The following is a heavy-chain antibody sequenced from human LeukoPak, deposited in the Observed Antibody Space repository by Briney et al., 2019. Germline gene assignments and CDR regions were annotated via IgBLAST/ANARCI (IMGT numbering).Heavy chain of an antibody. CDR3: ARDSGHYDILTGYYYYYGMDV. Sequence: SETLSLTCTVSGGSISSYYWSWIRQPAGKGLEWIGRIYTSGSTNYNPSLKSRVTMSVDTSKNQFSLKLSSVTAADTAVYYCARDSGHYDILTGYYYYYGMDVWGQGTTDTVSS. D-gene: IGHD3-9*01. CDR2: IYTSGST. J-gene: IGHJ6*02. CDR1: GGSISSYY. V-gene: IGHV4-4*07.